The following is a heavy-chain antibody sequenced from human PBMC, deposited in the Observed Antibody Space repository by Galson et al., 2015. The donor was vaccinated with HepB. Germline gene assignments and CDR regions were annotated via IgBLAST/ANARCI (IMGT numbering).Heavy chain of an antibody. CDR1: GFTFSSYS. Sequence: SLRLSCAASGFTFSSYSMNWVRQAPGKGLEWVSYISTSTSIIYYADSVKGRFTISRDNAKNSLYLQMNSLRDEDTAVYYCARERTYYYDNYEMDYWGQGTLVTVSS. CDR2: ISTSTSII. CDR3: ARERTYYYDNYEMDY. D-gene: IGHD3-22*01. V-gene: IGHV3-48*02. J-gene: IGHJ4*02.